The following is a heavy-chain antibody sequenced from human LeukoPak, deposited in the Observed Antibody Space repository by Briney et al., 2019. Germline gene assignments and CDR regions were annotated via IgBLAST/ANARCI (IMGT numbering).Heavy chain of an antibody. V-gene: IGHV1-2*06. CDR2: INPNSGGT. Sequence: ASVKVSCKASQYSFSDYAIHWVRQAPGQRLEWMGRINPNSGGTNYAQKFQGRVTMTRDTSISTAYMELSRLRSDDTAVYYCAVTVGLLYYFDYWGQGTLVTVSS. CDR1: QYSFSDYA. CDR3: AVTVGLLYYFDY. J-gene: IGHJ4*02. D-gene: IGHD2/OR15-2a*01.